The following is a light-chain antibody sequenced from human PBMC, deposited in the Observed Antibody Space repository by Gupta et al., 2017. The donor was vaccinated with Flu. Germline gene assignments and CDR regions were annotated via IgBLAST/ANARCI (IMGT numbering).Light chain of an antibody. CDR1: QDIYKF. Sequence: DIQMTQSPSSLSASVGDRVTISCQASQDIYKFLNWYQQKPGKAPELLIYDASTLKTGVPSRFSGGGSGTDFTFTITGLQPEDIATYYCQQYDTSLRSTFGGGTKVEI. CDR3: QQYDTSLRST. V-gene: IGKV1-33*01. J-gene: IGKJ4*01. CDR2: DAS.